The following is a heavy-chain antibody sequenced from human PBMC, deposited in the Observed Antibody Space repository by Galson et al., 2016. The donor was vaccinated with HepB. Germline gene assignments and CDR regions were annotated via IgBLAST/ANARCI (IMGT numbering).Heavy chain of an antibody. Sequence: SVKVSCKASGYSFNYHAIHWVRQAPGQGLEWMGWINVINGNIKYSDNFQGRLTITRDTPASTAYMELSSLKSEDTAVYYCARDRGYTSIWNWFDPWGQGTLVTVSS. D-gene: IGHD3-3*02. CDR1: GYSFNYHA. V-gene: IGHV1-3*01. CDR2: INVINGNI. CDR3: ARDRGYTSIWNWFDP. J-gene: IGHJ5*02.